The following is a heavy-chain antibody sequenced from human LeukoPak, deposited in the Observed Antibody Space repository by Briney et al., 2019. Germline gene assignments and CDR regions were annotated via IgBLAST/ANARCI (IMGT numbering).Heavy chain of an antibody. D-gene: IGHD2-15*01. V-gene: IGHV3-30*02. CDR2: IWLDGNNE. J-gene: IGHJ4*02. Sequence: PGGSLRLSCATSGFSFSASAFHWVRQAPGKGLEWVAFIWLDGNNEYADSVRGRFTISRDNSKNTLYLQINSLRPDDTAVYYCARDGGRWDLDFWGQGTPVTVSS. CDR3: ARDGGRWDLDF. CDR1: GFSFSASA.